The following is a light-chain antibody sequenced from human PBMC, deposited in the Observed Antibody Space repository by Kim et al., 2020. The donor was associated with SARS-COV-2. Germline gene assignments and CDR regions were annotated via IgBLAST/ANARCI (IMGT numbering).Light chain of an antibody. CDR1: QSIGTL. J-gene: IGKJ4*01. V-gene: IGKV1-5*03. Sequence: DIQMTQSPSPLSASVGDRVTITCRASQSIGTLLAWFHQKPGKAPNLLIYTTSSLESGVPSRFSGSGSGTEFTLTISSLQPDDFATYYCQQYHTYPLTFGGGTRVEIK. CDR2: TTS. CDR3: QQYHTYPLT.